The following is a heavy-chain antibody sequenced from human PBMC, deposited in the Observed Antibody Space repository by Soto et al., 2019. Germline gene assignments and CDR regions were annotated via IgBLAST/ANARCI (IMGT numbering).Heavy chain of an antibody. D-gene: IGHD2-15*01. Sequence: EVQLVESAGGLVKPGGSLRLSCVASGFSFNEAWMNWVRQAPGQGLEWVGRIKTSAGGGATNYAAPVQGRFTISRDDSKTTLYLHMNSLRTEDTAIYYWTTGSVEGIWGHGTTVIVSS. V-gene: IGHV3-15*07. CDR3: TTGSVEGI. CDR1: GFSFNEAW. CDR2: IKTSAGGGAT. J-gene: IGHJ6*02.